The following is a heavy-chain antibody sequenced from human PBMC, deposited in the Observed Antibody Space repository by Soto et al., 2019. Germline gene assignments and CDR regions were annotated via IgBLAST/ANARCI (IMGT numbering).Heavy chain of an antibody. CDR2: ILAGGNT. CDR3: TKDRQPDGFWTFDY. D-gene: IGHD3-3*01. CDR1: GFTFSTYT. Sequence: GGSLRLSCAASGFTFSTYTMNWVRQAPGKGLEWVSGILAGGNTYYADSVKGRFTISRDNSQNSVFLQMNSLRDEDTAIYHCTKDRQPDGFWTFDYWGQGTXVTVSS. J-gene: IGHJ4*02. V-gene: IGHV3-23*01.